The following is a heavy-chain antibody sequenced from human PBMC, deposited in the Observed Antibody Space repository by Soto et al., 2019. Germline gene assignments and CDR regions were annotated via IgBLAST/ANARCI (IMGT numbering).Heavy chain of an antibody. CDR2: IYYSGST. CDR1: GGSISSYY. CDR3: ARQPHDYGDYEYYYYYYMDV. Sequence: SETLSLTCTVSGGSISSYYWSWIRQPPGKGLEWIGYIYYSGSTNYNPSLKSRVTISVDTSKNQFSLKLSSVTAADTAVYYCARQPHDYGDYEYYYYYYMDVWGKGTTVTVSS. V-gene: IGHV4-59*08. J-gene: IGHJ6*03. D-gene: IGHD4-17*01.